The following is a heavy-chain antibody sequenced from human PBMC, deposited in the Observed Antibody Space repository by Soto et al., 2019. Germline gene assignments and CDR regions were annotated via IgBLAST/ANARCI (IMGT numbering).Heavy chain of an antibody. J-gene: IGHJ4*02. D-gene: IGHD6-6*01. CDR2: INHSGST. CDR3: ARGLTHNSSSPLYYFDY. Sequence: SSETLSLTCAVYGGSFSGYYWSWIRQPPGKGLEWIGEINHSGSTNYNPSLKSRVTISVDTSKNQFSLKLSSVAAADTAVYYCARGLTHNSSSPLYYFDYWGQGTLVTAPQ. V-gene: IGHV4-34*01. CDR1: GGSFSGYY.